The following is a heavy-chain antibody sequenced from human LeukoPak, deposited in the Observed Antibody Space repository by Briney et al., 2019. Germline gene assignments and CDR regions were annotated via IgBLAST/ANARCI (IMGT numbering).Heavy chain of an antibody. D-gene: IGHD3-10*01. Sequence: ASVEVSCKASGYTFTSYDINWVRQATGQGLEWMGWMNPNSGNTGYAQKFQGRVTMTRNTSISTAYMELSSLRSEDTAVYYCARGYYGSGSYPFDYWGQGTLVTVSS. J-gene: IGHJ4*02. CDR3: ARGYYGSGSYPFDY. V-gene: IGHV1-8*01. CDR1: GYTFTSYD. CDR2: MNPNSGNT.